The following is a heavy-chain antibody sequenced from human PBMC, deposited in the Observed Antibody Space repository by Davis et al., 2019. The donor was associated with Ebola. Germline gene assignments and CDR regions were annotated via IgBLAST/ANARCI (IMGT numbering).Heavy chain of an antibody. CDR3: AREVAVAGYFDY. Sequence: PGGSLRLSCAASGFTFSSYEMNWVRQAPGKGLEWVSYISSSGSTIYYADSVKGRFTISRDNAKNSLYLQMNSLRAEDTAVYYCAREVAVAGYFDYWGQGTLVTVSS. D-gene: IGHD6-19*01. CDR2: ISSSGSTI. J-gene: IGHJ4*02. V-gene: IGHV3-48*03. CDR1: GFTFSSYE.